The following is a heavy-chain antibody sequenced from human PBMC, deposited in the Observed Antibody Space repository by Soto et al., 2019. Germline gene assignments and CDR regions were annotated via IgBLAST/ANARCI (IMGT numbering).Heavy chain of an antibody. J-gene: IGHJ6*02. CDR3: VTVDNYVTPTPQDV. V-gene: IGHV1-18*01. CDR2: ISPYTGNT. Sequence: QVQLVQSGDEVKKPGASVKVSCKASGYIFVNYGIAWVRQAPGQGLEWMGWISPYTGNTHSASKVQCRLTMTTDTSTSTAYMDLGSLTSDDTAVYYCVTVDNYVTPTPQDVWGQGTTVTVSS. CDR1: GYIFVNYG. D-gene: IGHD3-16*01.